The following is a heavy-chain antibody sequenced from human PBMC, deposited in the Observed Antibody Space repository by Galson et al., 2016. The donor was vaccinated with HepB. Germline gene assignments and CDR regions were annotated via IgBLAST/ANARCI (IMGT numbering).Heavy chain of an antibody. CDR2: ISHSGST. J-gene: IGHJ4*02. Sequence: SETLSLTCAVYGGSFNDYYWSWIRQSPGKGLEWIGEISHSGSTNYNPSLKSRVTISVDTSKNQFSLKLSSVIAADTAVYFCARRQWLVRSFDYWGQGTPVTVSS. CDR3: ARRQWLVRSFDY. CDR1: GGSFNDYY. V-gene: IGHV4-34*01. D-gene: IGHD6-19*01.